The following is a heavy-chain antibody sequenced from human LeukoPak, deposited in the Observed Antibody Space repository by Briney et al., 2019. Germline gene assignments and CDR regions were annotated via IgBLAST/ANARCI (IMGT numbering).Heavy chain of an antibody. CDR2: ISSSGSTI. CDR1: GFTPSSYE. Sequence: GGSLRLSCAASGFTPSSYEMNWVRQAPGEGLEWVSYISSSGSTIYYADSVKGRFTLSRDNAKNSLYLQMNSLRAEDTAVYYCARGLAYYYGSGGYGFDNWGQGTLVTVSS. D-gene: IGHD3-10*01. V-gene: IGHV3-48*03. CDR3: ARGLAYYYGSGGYGFDN. J-gene: IGHJ4*02.